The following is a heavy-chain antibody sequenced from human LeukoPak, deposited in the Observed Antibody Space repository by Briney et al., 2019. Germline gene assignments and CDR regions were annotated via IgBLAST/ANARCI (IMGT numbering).Heavy chain of an antibody. CDR1: GFTFSSYA. D-gene: IGHD3-10*01. J-gene: IGHJ5*02. Sequence: GGSLRPSCAASGFTFSSYAMSWVRQAPGKGLEWVSAISGSGGSTYYADSVKGRFTISRDNSKNTLYLQMNSLRAEDTAVYYCAKNPNRELWFGELSWFDPWGQGTLVTVSS. V-gene: IGHV3-23*01. CDR3: AKNPNRELWFGELSWFDP. CDR2: ISGSGGST.